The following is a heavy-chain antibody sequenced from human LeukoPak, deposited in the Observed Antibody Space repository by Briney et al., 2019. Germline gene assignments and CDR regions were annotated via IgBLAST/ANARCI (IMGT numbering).Heavy chain of an antibody. D-gene: IGHD2-2*01. CDR2: MNPNRGNT. V-gene: IGHV1-8*01. CDR3: ARGRPNIVVVPAAPYYYYYYMDV. CDR1: GYTFTSYD. Sequence: ASVKASCKASGYTFTSYDINWVRQATGQGLEWMGWMNPNRGNTGYAQKFQGRVTMTRNTSISTAYMELSSLRSEDTAVYYCARGRPNIVVVPAAPYYYYYYMDVWGKGTTVTVSS. J-gene: IGHJ6*03.